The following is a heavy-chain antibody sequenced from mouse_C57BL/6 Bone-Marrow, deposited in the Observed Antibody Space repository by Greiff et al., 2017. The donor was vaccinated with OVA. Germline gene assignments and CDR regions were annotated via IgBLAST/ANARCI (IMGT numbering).Heavy chain of an antibody. CDR1: GYTFTSYT. J-gene: IGHJ3*01. CDR3: AGLLYYSDYRAGFAY. D-gene: IGHD2-13*01. CDR2: INPSSGYT. Sequence: QVQLQQSGAELARPGASVKMSCKASGYTFTSYTMHWVKQRPGQGLEWIGYINPSSGYTKYNQKFKDKATLTADKSSSTAYMQLSSLTSEDSAVYYCAGLLYYSDYRAGFAYWGQGTLVTVSA. V-gene: IGHV1-4*01.